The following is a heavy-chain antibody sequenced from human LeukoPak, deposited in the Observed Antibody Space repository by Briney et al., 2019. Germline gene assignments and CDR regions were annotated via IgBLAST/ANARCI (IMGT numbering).Heavy chain of an antibody. J-gene: IGHJ4*02. D-gene: IGHD6-19*01. V-gene: IGHV3-30*04. Sequence: GGSLRLSCAASGFSFSSYAIHWVRQAPGKGLEWVALISYDGGTKYYADSVKGRFTISRDSSKNTVYLQMNRLRSEDTAFYFCARPFSRGWYYPYFDQWGQGTLVTVSS. CDR1: GFSFSSYA. CDR2: ISYDGGTK. CDR3: ARPFSRGWYYPYFDQ.